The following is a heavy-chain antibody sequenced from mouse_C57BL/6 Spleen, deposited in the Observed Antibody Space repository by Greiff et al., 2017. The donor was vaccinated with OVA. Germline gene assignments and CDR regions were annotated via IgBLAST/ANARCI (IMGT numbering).Heavy chain of an antibody. Sequence: QVQLQESGPELVKPGASVKISCKASGYSFTSYYIHWVKQRPGQGLEWIGWIYPGSGNTKYNEKFKGKATLTADTSSSTAYMQLSSLTSEDSAVYYCARDGSSPKWYFDVWGTGTTVTVSS. CDR2: IYPGSGNT. CDR3: ARDGSSPKWYFDV. CDR1: GYSFTSYY. V-gene: IGHV1-66*01. J-gene: IGHJ1*03. D-gene: IGHD1-1*01.